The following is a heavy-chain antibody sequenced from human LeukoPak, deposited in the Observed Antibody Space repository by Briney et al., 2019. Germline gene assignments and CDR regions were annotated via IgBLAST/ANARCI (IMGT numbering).Heavy chain of an antibody. CDR3: AREDAVAGTQINWFDP. CDR1: GFTFSGYW. Sequence: PGGSLRLSCAASGFTFSGYWMHWVRQAPGKGLVWVSRINSDGSSTTYADPVKGRFTISRDNAKNTLYLQMNSLRAEDTAVYYCAREDAVAGTQINWFDPWGQGTLVTVSS. J-gene: IGHJ5*02. V-gene: IGHV3-74*01. CDR2: INSDGSST. D-gene: IGHD6-19*01.